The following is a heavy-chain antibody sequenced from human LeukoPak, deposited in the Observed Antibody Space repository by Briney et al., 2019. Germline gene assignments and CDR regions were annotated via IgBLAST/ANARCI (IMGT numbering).Heavy chain of an antibody. CDR1: GFTFSSYS. Sequence: PGGSLRLSCAASGFTFSSYSMNWVRQAPGKGLEWVSSISSSSSYIYYADSVKGRFTISRDNAKNSLYLQMNSLRAEDTAVYYCAREEGIAAAGAYYYYCMDVWGQGTTVTVSS. J-gene: IGHJ6*02. CDR3: AREEGIAAAGAYYYYCMDV. D-gene: IGHD6-13*01. CDR2: ISSSSSYI. V-gene: IGHV3-21*01.